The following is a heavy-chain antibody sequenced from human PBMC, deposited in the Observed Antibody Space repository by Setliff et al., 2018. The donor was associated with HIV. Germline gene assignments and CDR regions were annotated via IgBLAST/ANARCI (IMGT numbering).Heavy chain of an antibody. V-gene: IGHV4-38-2*01. CDR1: GYSINSGYY. Sequence: SETLSLTCAVSGYSINSGYYWGWIRQPPGKGLEWIGSIYHSGSTYYNPSLKSRVTISVDTSKNQFSLKLSSLTAADTAVYYCARDPIVFDYWDQGTLVTVSS. J-gene: IGHJ4*02. CDR2: IYHSGST. D-gene: IGHD1-26*01. CDR3: ARDPIVFDY.